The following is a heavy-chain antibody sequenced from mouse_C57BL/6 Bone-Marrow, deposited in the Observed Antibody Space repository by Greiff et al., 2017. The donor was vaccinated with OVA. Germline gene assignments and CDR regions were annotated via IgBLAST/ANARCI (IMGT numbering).Heavy chain of an antibody. V-gene: IGHV1-75*01. CDR3: ARSGYYGSSHWYFDV. CDR1: GYTFTDYY. D-gene: IGHD1-1*01. Sequence: VQLQQSGPELVKPGASVKISCKASGYTFTDYYINWVKQRPGQGLEWIGWIFPGSGSTYYNEKFKGKATLTVDKSSSTAYMLLSSLTSEDSAVYFCARSGYYGSSHWYFDVWGTGTTVTVSS. CDR2: IFPGSGST. J-gene: IGHJ1*03.